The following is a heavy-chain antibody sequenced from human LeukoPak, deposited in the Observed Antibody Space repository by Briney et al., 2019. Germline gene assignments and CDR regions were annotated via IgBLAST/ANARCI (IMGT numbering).Heavy chain of an antibody. CDR2: IYYSGST. CDR3: ARDALTRIAAAGRV. J-gene: IGHJ4*02. Sequence: SEALSLTCTVSGGSISSYYWSWIRQPPGKGLEWIGSIYYSGSTYYNPSLKSRVTISVDTSKNQFSLKLSSVTAADTAVYYCARDALTRIAAAGRVWGQGTLVTVSS. D-gene: IGHD6-13*01. CDR1: GGSISSYY. V-gene: IGHV4-39*07.